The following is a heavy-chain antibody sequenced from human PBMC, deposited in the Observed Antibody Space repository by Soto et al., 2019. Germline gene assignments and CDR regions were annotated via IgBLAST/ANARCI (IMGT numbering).Heavy chain of an antibody. V-gene: IGHV4-39*01. CDR2: IYYSGST. Sequence: QLQLQESGPGLVKPSETLSLTCTVSGGSISSSSYYWGWIRQPPGKGLEWIGSIYYSGSTYYNPSLKSRVTISVDTSKNQSCLKLSSVTAADTAVYYCARHSTVGGAFDLWGQGTMVTVSS. D-gene: IGHD4-17*01. CDR1: GGSISSSSYY. CDR3: ARHSTVGGAFDL. J-gene: IGHJ3*01.